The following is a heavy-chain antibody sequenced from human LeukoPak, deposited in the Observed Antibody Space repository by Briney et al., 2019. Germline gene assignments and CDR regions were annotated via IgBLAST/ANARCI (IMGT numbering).Heavy chain of an antibody. J-gene: IGHJ4*02. CDR1: GFTFSTYT. D-gene: IGHD6-25*01. Sequence: PGGSLRLSCAASGFTFSTYTMSWVRQAPGKGLEWVSYITGGSGAIYYADPVKGRFTISRDNTKYSLYLQMNSLRAEDTAVYYCARYGSVWFFDSWGQGTLVTVSS. CDR2: ITGGSGAI. V-gene: IGHV3-48*04. CDR3: ARYGSVWFFDS.